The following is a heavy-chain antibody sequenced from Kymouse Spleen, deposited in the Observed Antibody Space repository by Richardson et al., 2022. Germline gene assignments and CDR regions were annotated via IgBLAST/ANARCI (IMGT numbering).Heavy chain of an antibody. CDR1: GFTFSSYG. V-gene: IGHV3-33*01. CDR3: ARDGIFGVGSPFDY. J-gene: IGHJ4*02. D-gene: IGHD3-3*01. CDR2: IWYDGSNK. Sequence: QVQLVESGGGVVQPGRSLRLSCAASGFTFSSYGMHWVRQAPGKGLEWVAVIWYDGSNKYYADSVKGRFTISRDNSKNTLYLQMNSLRAEDTAVYYCARDGIFGVGSPFDYWGQGTLVTVSS.